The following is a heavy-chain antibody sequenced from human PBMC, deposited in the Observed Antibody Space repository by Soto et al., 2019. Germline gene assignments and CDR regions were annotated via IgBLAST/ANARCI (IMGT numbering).Heavy chain of an antibody. CDR2: IIPIFGTA. D-gene: IGHD6-13*01. Sequence: QVQLVQIGAEVKKPGSSVKVSCKASGGTFSSYAISWVRQAPGQGREWMGGIIPIFGTANYAQKFQGRVTITADESTSTAYMELSSLRSEDTAVYYCARADSIAPAGTYYYYGMDVWGQGTTVTVSS. CDR1: GGTFSSYA. V-gene: IGHV1-69*01. J-gene: IGHJ6*02. CDR3: ARADSIAPAGTYYYYGMDV.